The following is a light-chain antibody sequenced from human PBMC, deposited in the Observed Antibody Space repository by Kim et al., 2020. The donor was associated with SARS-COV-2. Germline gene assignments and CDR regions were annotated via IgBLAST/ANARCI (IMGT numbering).Light chain of an antibody. Sequence: SASVGDRVTITCPASQSITSWLAWYQQKPGKAPKVLIYKASSLESGVPSRFSGSGSGTEFTLTISSLQPDDFATYYCQQYKTYWTFGQGTKVDIK. CDR2: KAS. CDR1: QSITSW. J-gene: IGKJ1*01. CDR3: QQYKTYWT. V-gene: IGKV1-5*03.